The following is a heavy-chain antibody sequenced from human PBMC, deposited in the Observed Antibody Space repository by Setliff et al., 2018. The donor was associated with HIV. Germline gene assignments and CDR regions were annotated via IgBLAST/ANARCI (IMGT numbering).Heavy chain of an antibody. CDR2: IKQDGSEK. V-gene: IGHV3-7*03. CDR1: GLIFSSYW. D-gene: IGHD3-3*01. Sequence: GGSLRLSCAASGLIFSSYWMSWVRQAPGKGLEWVANIKQDGSEKNYVDSVKGRITISRDNAKNSVYLQMNSLRAEDTAVYYCARETIWSGHSYFDYWGQGTLVTVSS. J-gene: IGHJ4*02. CDR3: ARETIWSGHSYFDY.